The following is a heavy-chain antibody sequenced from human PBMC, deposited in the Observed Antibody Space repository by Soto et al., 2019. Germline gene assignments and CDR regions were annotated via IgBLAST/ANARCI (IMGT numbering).Heavy chain of an antibody. D-gene: IGHD3-22*01. J-gene: IGHJ3*02. CDR1: GYRFTSYW. CDR2: IDPSDSYT. CDR3: ATYYYDSSGSYAFHI. V-gene: IGHV5-10-1*03. Sequence: EVQLVQSGAEVKKPGESLRISCKGSGYRFTSYWISWVRQMPGKGLEWMGTIDPSDSYTSNSPSFQGHVTISADKSISTAYLQWSSLKASDTAMYYCATYYYDSSGSYAFHIWGQGTVVTVSS.